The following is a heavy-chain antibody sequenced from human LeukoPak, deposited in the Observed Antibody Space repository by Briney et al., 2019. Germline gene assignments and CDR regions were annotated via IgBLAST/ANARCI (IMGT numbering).Heavy chain of an antibody. V-gene: IGHV4-61*01. Sequence: SETLPLTCTVSGGSVSSGSYYWSWIRQPPGKGLEWIGYIYYSGSTNYNPSLKGRVTISIDTSKSQFSLKLTSVTAADTAVYYCARDGQDYGDYDYYYGMDVWGKGTTVTVSS. J-gene: IGHJ6*04. CDR3: ARDGQDYGDYDYYYGMDV. CDR2: IYYSGST. D-gene: IGHD4-17*01. CDR1: GGSVSSGSYY.